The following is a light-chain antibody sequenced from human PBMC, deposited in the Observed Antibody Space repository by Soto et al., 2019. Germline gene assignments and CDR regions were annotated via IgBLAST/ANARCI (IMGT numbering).Light chain of an antibody. CDR2: DAS. J-gene: IGKJ5*01. V-gene: IGKV3-11*01. Sequence: EILLTQSPATLSLSPGERATLSCMASQTIHTYLAWYQQKPGQPPRLLIYDASNRATGIPARFSGSGSGTDFTLTISSLEPEDFAVYYCQQRLTFGQGTRLEIK. CDR3: QQRLT. CDR1: QTIHTY.